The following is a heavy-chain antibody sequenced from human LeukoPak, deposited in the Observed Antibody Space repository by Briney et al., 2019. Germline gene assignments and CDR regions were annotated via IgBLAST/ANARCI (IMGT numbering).Heavy chain of an antibody. J-gene: IGHJ4*02. D-gene: IGHD4-23*01. CDR2: IHYSGST. Sequence: SETLSLTCTVSGGSIRSDYWSWVRQPPGKGLEWIRYIHYSGSTNYNASLKSRLTMSVDMSKNQFSLKLTSVTAADTAVYYCARLGRKTTVVPPDFDCWGQGTLVTVSS. CDR1: GGSIRSDY. CDR3: ARLGRKTTVVPPDFDC. V-gene: IGHV4-59*01.